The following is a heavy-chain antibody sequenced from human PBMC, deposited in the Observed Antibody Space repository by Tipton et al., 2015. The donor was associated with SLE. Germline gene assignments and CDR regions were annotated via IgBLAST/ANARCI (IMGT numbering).Heavy chain of an antibody. CDR1: GYAFTNYW. J-gene: IGHJ1*01. CDR3: ARRVQNSSWWFSDG. CDR2: VYPGDSDP. Sequence: QSGAEVKKPGESLKISCEGSGYAFTNYWIGWVRQMPGKGLEWMGIVYPGDSDPRYSPSFQGQVTLSADKSSSTAYLQWSSLKASDSAMYYCARRVQNSSWWFSDGWGEGTLVTASS. D-gene: IGHD6-13*01. V-gene: IGHV5-51*03.